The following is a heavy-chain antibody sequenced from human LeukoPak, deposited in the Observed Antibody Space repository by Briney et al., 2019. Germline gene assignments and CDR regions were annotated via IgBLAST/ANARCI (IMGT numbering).Heavy chain of an antibody. Sequence: KPGGSLRLSCAASGFTFSSYSRNWVRQAPGKGLEWVSSISSSSSYIYYADSVKGRFTISRDNAKNSLYLQMNSLRAEDTAVYYCARDIYSSSSVDYWGQGTRVTVSS. CDR3: ARDIYSSSSVDY. V-gene: IGHV3-21*01. CDR1: GFTFSSYS. D-gene: IGHD6-6*01. CDR2: ISSSSSYI. J-gene: IGHJ4*02.